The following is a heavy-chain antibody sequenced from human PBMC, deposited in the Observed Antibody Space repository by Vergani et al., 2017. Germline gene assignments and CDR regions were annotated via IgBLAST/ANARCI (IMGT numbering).Heavy chain of an antibody. V-gene: IGHV4-39*07. CDR1: GGSISSSSYY. CDR2: IYYSGST. Sequence: QLQLQESGPGLVKPSETLSLTCTVSGGSISSSSYYWGWIRQPPGTGLEWIGSIYYSGSTYYNPSLKSRVTRSVDTSKNQLSLKLSSVTAADTAVFYCARDLWDSGYDSGGGELDYWGQGTLVTVSS. J-gene: IGHJ4*02. CDR3: ARDLWDSGYDSGGGELDY. D-gene: IGHD5-12*01.